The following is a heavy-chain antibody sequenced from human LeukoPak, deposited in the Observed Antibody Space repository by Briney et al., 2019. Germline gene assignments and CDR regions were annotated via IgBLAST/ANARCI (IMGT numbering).Heavy chain of an antibody. D-gene: IGHD3-10*01. J-gene: IGHJ4*02. Sequence: RTGGSLRLSCAASGFTFSSHAMSWVRQAPGKGLEYVSGISISGDSTFYADSVKGRFTISRDNSKNTLYLQLNGLRAEDTAVYHCVKGGGSESQGRLDYWGQGSLVTVSS. CDR3: VKGGGSESQGRLDY. CDR1: GFTFSSHA. CDR2: ISISGDST. V-gene: IGHV3-23*01.